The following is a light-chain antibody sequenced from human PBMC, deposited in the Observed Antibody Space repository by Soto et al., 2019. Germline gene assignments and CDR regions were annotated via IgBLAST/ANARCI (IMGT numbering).Light chain of an antibody. CDR2: EVN. CDR3: ASFISGTILV. V-gene: IGLV2-14*01. CDR1: RSDIGDSNF. Sequence: ALTQPASVSGSPGQSVTISCTGPRSDIGDSNFISWYQHSPGKAPRLLIYEVNNRPSGVSRRFSGSKAGNTASLTISGLLDDDEADYFCASFISGTILVFGSGTKVTVL. J-gene: IGLJ1*01.